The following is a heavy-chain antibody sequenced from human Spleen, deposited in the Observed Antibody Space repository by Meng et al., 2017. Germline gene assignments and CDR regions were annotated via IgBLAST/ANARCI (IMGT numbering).Heavy chain of an antibody. Sequence: QVQLRQWGAGLLMPSETLSLTCAVSGGSFSGFYWNWFRQPPGKGLEWIAEINHSGSTNINPSLKSRVTILADTSKNQFSLKVRSVTAADTAVYYCAREAYSTSLSSATGFDYWGQGTLVTVSS. CDR3: AREAYSTSLSSATGFDY. CDR1: GGSFSGFY. V-gene: IGHV4-34*01. J-gene: IGHJ4*02. CDR2: INHSGST. D-gene: IGHD6-13*01.